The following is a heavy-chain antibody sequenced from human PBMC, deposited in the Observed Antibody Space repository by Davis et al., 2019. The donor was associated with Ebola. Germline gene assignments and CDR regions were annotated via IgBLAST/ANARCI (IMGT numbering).Heavy chain of an antibody. V-gene: IGHV3-48*02. CDR2: ISGGTGAM. Sequence: GESLKISCAASAFTFSGSSMNWVRHAPGNGPEWISHISGGTGAMAYADSVQGRFTISRVNAKNSLYLQMNSLRDDDTAVYYCARGRDYALDIWGQGTMVTVSS. D-gene: IGHD2-21*02. J-gene: IGHJ3*02. CDR3: ARGRDYALDI. CDR1: AFTFSGSS.